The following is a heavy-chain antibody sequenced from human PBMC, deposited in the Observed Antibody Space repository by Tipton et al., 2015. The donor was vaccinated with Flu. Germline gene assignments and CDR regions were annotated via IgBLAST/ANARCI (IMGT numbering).Heavy chain of an antibody. J-gene: IGHJ6*02. CDR1: GASVSSSAYY. CDR2: VYQSEST. Sequence: TLSLTCTVSGASVSSSAYYWAWVRQPPGKGLEWIGNVYQSESTSHNPSLKSRVTISIDTSADQFFLKLKSVTAADTAVYFCASFVRPDFTNGLDVWGQGTTVTVSS. V-gene: IGHV4-39*07. D-gene: IGHD3-10*02. CDR3: ASFVRPDFTNGLDV.